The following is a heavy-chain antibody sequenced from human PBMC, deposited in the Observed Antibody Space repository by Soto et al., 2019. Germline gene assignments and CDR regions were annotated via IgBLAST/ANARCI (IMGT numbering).Heavy chain of an antibody. CDR2: ISWNSGSI. V-gene: IGHV3-9*01. CDR1: GFTFDDYA. J-gene: IGHJ4*02. D-gene: IGHD3-22*01. Sequence: EVQLVESGGGLVQPGRSLRLSCAASGFTFDDYAMHWVRQAPGKGLEWVSGISWNSGSIGYADSVKGRFTISRDNAKNSLYLQMNSLRAEDTALYYCAKSRKGYDSSGYYYFDYWGQGTLVTVSP. CDR3: AKSRKGYDSSGYYYFDY.